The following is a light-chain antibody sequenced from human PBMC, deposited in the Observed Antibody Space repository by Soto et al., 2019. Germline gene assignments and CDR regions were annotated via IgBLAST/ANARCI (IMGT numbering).Light chain of an antibody. CDR1: SNDVGNYNY. V-gene: IGLV2-11*01. CDR2: DVT. CDR3: CSYAGRQRV. Sequence: QSALTQTRSVSGSRGQSVTISCTGSSNDVGNYNYVSWYQQHPGKAPKVIIYDVTKRPAGVPDRFSGSKSGNTASLTISGLHSDDEADYYYCSYAGRQRVFGGGTKLTVL. J-gene: IGLJ3*02.